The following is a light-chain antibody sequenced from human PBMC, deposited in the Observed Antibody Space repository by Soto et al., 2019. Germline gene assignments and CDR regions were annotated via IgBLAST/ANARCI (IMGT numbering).Light chain of an antibody. Sequence: EIVLTQSPGTLSLSPGETATLSCRASQSVSSSYLAWYQQKPGQSPRLLIYGTSGRATGIPDRFIGSGSGTDFTLTISRLEPEDFALYYCQHYYGTSPISFGQGTRLEIK. V-gene: IGKV3-20*01. CDR3: QHYYGTSPIS. CDR2: GTS. J-gene: IGKJ5*01. CDR1: QSVSSSY.